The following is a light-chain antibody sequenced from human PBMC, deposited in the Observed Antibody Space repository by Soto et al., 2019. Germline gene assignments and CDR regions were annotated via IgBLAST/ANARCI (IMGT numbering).Light chain of an antibody. CDR1: SSDIGNFNY. Sequence: QSALTQPASVSGSPGQSITISCTGTSSDIGNFNYVSWYQQHPGKAPKLMIYEVTYRPSGVSNRFSGSKSGNTASLTISGLQAEDEADYYCSSYTTSSALVLFGGGTKVTVL. CDR2: EVT. J-gene: IGLJ2*01. V-gene: IGLV2-14*01. CDR3: SSYTTSSALVL.